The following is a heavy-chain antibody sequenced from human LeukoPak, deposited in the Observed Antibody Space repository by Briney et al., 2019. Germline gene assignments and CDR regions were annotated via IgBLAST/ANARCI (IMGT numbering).Heavy chain of an antibody. J-gene: IGHJ4*02. CDR3: ARRGSLAAAPHRYYFDY. V-gene: IGHV1-46*01. Sequence: ASVKVSCKASGYTFTSYYMHWVRQAPGQGLEWMGIINPSGGSTTYAQMFQGRVTMTRDTSTSAVYMELSSLRSEDTAVFYCARRGSLAAAPHRYYFDYWGLGTPVTVSS. CDR2: INPSGGST. D-gene: IGHD6-19*01. CDR1: GYTFTSYY.